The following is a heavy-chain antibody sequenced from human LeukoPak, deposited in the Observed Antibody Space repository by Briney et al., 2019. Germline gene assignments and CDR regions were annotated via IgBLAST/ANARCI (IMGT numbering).Heavy chain of an antibody. D-gene: IGHD1-1*01. V-gene: IGHV4-61*01. CDR2: IYYSGST. J-gene: IGHJ4*02. CDR3: ARSSLERRTFFDY. Sequence: PSETLSLTCTVSGGSVSSGSYYWSWIRQPPGKGLEWIGYIYYSGSTNYNPSLKSRVTISVDTSKSQFSLKLSSVTAADTAVYYCARSSLERRTFFDYCGQGTLVTVSS. CDR1: GGSVSSGSYY.